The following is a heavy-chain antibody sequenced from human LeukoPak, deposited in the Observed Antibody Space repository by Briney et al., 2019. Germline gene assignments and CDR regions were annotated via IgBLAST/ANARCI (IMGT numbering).Heavy chain of an antibody. D-gene: IGHD3-22*01. Sequence: SETLSLTCAVYGGSFSGYYWSWIRQHPGRGLEWIGYIYYSGSTYYNPSLKSRVTISVDTSKNQFSLKLSSVTAADTAVYYCARGAHYYDSSGYYPYYFDYWGQGTLVTVSS. CDR1: GGSFSGYY. V-gene: IGHV4-31*11. CDR3: ARGAHYYDSSGYYPYYFDY. J-gene: IGHJ4*02. CDR2: IYYSGST.